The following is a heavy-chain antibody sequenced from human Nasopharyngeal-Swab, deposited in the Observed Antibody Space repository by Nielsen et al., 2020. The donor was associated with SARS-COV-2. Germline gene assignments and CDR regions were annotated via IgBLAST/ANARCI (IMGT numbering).Heavy chain of an antibody. V-gene: IGHV3-48*04. J-gene: IGHJ4*02. CDR2: ITSGNSV. Sequence: GESLKISCATSEFTFSPYTMSWVRQAPGKGLQWISYITSGNSVQYADSVKGRFTISRDNAKNTLYLQMNSLTAEDTAVYYCARERGGGYWDYWGQGTLVNVSS. CDR1: EFTFSPYT. D-gene: IGHD3-10*01. CDR3: ARERGGGYWDY.